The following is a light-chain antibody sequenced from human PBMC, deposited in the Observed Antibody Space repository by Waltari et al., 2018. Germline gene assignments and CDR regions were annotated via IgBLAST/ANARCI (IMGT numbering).Light chain of an antibody. V-gene: IGKV6-21*02. CDR1: QSIGSS. J-gene: IGKJ4*01. CDR3: HQSHYLPFT. CDR2: FAS. Sequence: EIVLTQSPDFQSVTPKEKVTITCRASQSIGSSLHWYQQKPAQSPKLLIKFASQSSSGVPSRFSGSGSGTDFTLTINSLEGEDAATYYCHQSHYLPFTFGGGTKVEIK.